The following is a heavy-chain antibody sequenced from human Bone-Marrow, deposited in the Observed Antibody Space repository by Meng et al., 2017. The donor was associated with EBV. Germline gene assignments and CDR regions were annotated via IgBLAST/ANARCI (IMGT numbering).Heavy chain of an antibody. CDR1: GGTFRGDA. D-gene: IGHD3-10*01. V-gene: IGHV1-69*01. J-gene: IGHJ4*02. Sequence: QVQVVQSGAAVKKPGSSVKVSCKTSGGTFRGDAISWVRQAPGQGLEWMGGLIPLSDAPHYAQKFQGRVTITADESTSTHYLDLSGLRAEDTAVYYCASESGRGFTPDYWGQGTLVTVSS. CDR2: LIPLSDAP. CDR3: ASESGRGFTPDY.